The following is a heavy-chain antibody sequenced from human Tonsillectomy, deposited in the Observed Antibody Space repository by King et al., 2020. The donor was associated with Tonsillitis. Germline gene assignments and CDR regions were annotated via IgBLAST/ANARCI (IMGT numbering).Heavy chain of an antibody. CDR3: ARDPREYSSSWIYYYYYGVDV. CDR1: GFTFSSYA. V-gene: IGHV3-30*04. Sequence: VQLVESGGGVVQPGRSLRLSCAASGFTFSSYAMHWVRQAPGKGLEWVAVISYDGSYKYYADSVKGRFTISRDNSKNTLYLQMNSLRAEDTAVYYCARDPREYSSSWIYYYYYGVDVWGQGTTVTVSS. CDR2: ISYDGSYK. D-gene: IGHD6-13*01. J-gene: IGHJ6*02.